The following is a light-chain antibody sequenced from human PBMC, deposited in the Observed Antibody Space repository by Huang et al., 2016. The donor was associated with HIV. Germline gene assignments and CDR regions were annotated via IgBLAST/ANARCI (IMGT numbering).Light chain of an antibody. Sequence: DVVMTQIPLSLPVTLGQPASISCRSSQSLVHSDGNAYLNWFHQRPGQSPRRLIYKISNRDAWVPGRFSGSGSGTDFTLRISRVEAEDVGVYYCMQGTHWPPTFGGGTKLEIK. CDR2: KIS. CDR3: MQGTHWPPT. J-gene: IGKJ4*01. V-gene: IGKV2-30*02. CDR1: QSLVHSDGNAY.